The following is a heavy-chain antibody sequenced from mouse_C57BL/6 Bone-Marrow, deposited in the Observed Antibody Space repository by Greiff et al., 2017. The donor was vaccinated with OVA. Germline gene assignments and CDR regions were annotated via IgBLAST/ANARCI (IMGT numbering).Heavy chain of an antibody. CDR1: GFTFSDYY. CDR2: ISNGGGST. Sequence: EVKLVESGGGLVQPGGSLKLSCAASGFTFSDYYMYWVRQTPEKRLEWVAYISNGGGSTYYPDTVKGRFTISRDNAKNNLYLQMSRLKSEDTAMYYCASRRRVSFAYWGQGTLVTVSA. V-gene: IGHV5-12*01. D-gene: IGHD6-2*01. J-gene: IGHJ3*01. CDR3: ASRRRVSFAY.